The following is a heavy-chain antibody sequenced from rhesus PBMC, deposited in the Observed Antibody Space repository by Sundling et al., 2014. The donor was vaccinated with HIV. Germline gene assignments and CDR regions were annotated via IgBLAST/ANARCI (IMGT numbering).Heavy chain of an antibody. CDR1: GETIINYY. CDR3: ARTGPWTGYYSFDY. V-gene: IGHV4-165*02. D-gene: IGHD3-3*01. J-gene: IGHJ4*01. CDR2: IGGSSGNT. Sequence: QVQLQESGPGLVKPSETLSLMCTVSGETIINYYWNWIRQSPGKGLEWIGYIGGSSGNTYYNPSLKSRVTISTDTSKNQFSLKLSSVTAADTAMYYCARTGPWTGYYSFDYWGQGVLVTVSS.